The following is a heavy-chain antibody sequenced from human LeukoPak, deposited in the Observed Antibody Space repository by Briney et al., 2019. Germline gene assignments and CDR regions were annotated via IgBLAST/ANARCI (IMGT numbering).Heavy chain of an antibody. D-gene: IGHD3-10*01. CDR3: ANTMVRGVVRY. CDR1: GGSISGSSYY. CDR2: IHYSGST. V-gene: IGHV4-39*01. J-gene: IGHJ4*02. Sequence: PSETLSLTRTVSGGSISGSSYYWGWIRQPPGKGLEWIGSIHYSGSTYYNPPLKSRVTISVDTSKNQFSLKLSSVTAADTAVYYCANTMVRGVVRYWGQGTLVTASS.